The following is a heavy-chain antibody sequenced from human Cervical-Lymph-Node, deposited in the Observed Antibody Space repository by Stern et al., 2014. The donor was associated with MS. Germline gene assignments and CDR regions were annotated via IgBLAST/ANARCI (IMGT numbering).Heavy chain of an antibody. CDR2: IYSAGTT. D-gene: IGHD3-10*01. Sequence: EVQLVESGGGLMQPGGALSLSWAASGFTVRRSYMSWVPQAPGKGPEWVSVIYSAGTTYYADSVKGRFTISRDNSKNTLNLQMNSLRAEDTAVYYCARDPNYGSGYWGQGTLVTVSS. J-gene: IGHJ4*02. CDR1: GFTVRRSY. CDR3: ARDPNYGSGY. V-gene: IGHV3-53*01.